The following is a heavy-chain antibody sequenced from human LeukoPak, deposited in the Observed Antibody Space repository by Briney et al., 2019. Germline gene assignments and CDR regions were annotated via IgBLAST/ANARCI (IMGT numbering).Heavy chain of an antibody. D-gene: IGHD1-26*01. CDR1: SGSISTSNYY. CDR2: IFYSGST. CDR3: ARLDMRVVGASYDAFDI. J-gene: IGHJ3*02. Sequence: SETLSLTCTVSSGSISTSNYYWGWVRQPPGKALEWIGNIFYSGSTYYSPSLKSRVTISLDTSRNQFSLKLSSVTAADTAVYYCARLDMRVVGASYDAFDIWGQGTMVTVSS. V-gene: IGHV4-39*07.